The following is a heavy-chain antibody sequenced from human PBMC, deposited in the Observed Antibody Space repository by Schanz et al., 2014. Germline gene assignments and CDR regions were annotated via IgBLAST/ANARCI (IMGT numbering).Heavy chain of an antibody. D-gene: IGHD2-15*01. J-gene: IGHJ4*02. CDR3: ARGVRYFGGNMYYFDL. CDR1: GGSISSGGYY. CDR2: IHSSGST. V-gene: IGHV4-31*03. Sequence: QVQLQESGPGLVKPSQTLSLTCTVSGGSISSGGYYWNWIRQHPGKGLEWVGYIHSSGSTYYNPSLTSRVSISIDTSKNQFSLKLSSVTAADSAVFYCARGVRYFGGNMYYFDLWGQGTLVTVSS.